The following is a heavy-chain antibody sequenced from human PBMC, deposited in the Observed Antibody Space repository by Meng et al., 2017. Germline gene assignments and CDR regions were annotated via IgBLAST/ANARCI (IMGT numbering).Heavy chain of an antibody. CDR1: GYTFTSYA. Sequence: ASVKVSCKASGYTFTSYAMNWVRQAPGQGLEGMGWINTNTGNPTYAQGFTGRFVFSLDTSVSTAYLQISSLKAEDTAVYYCARVGGSHYYGSGSYLHYYYYYGMDVWGQGTTVTVSS. D-gene: IGHD3-10*01. J-gene: IGHJ6*02. CDR3: ARVGGSHYYGSGSYLHYYYYYGMDV. CDR2: INTNTGNP. V-gene: IGHV7-4-1*02.